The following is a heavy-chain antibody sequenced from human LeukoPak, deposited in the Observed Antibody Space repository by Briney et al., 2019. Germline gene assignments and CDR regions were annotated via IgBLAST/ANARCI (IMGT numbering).Heavy chain of an antibody. D-gene: IGHD6-19*01. CDR3: ARLPYSSGWYDY. Sequence: PSETLSLTCTVSGGSISSSSYYWGWIRQPPGKGLEWIGSIYSSGSTYYNPSLKSRVTISVDTSKNQFSLKLTSVTAADTAVYYCARLPYSSGWYDYWGQGTLVTVSS. CDR1: GGSISSSSYY. V-gene: IGHV4-39*01. CDR2: IYSSGST. J-gene: IGHJ4*02.